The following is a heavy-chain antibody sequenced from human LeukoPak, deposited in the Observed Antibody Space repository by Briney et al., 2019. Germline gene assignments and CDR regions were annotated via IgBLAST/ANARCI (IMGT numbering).Heavy chain of an antibody. D-gene: IGHD4/OR15-4a*01. Sequence: GASVKVSCKASGHAITDSYIHWVRQAPGQGLEWMGWLNPRSGVTNYAPRFQGRVTMTRDTAMNTAYLDLGRLTSDDTALYYCAGPDYANYRLDVWGEGTTVTVSS. CDR3: AGPDYANYRLDV. CDR1: GHAITDSY. V-gene: IGHV1-2*02. J-gene: IGHJ6*04. CDR2: LNPRSGVT.